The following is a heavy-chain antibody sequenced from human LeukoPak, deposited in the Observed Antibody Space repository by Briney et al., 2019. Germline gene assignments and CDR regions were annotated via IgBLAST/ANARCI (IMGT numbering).Heavy chain of an antibody. CDR2: IYYSGST. D-gene: IGHD3-22*01. J-gene: IGHJ3*02. CDR3: ARPYYDSSGYPAEFDAFDI. V-gene: IGHV4-39*01. Sequence: SETLSLTCTVSGGSISSSSYYWGWIRQPPGKGLEWIGGIYYSGSTYYNPSLKSRVTISVDTSKNQFSLKLSSVTAADTAVYYCARPYYDSSGYPAEFDAFDIWGQGTMVTVSS. CDR1: GGSISSSSYY.